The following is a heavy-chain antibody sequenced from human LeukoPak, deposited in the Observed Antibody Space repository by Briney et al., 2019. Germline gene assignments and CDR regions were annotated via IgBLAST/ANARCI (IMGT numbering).Heavy chain of an antibody. Sequence: ASVKVSCKASGYTFTGYYMHWVRQAPGQGLGWMGWINPNSGNTNYAQKLQGRVTMTTDTSTSTAYMELRSLRSDDTAVYYCARAKRDGYYYYYYMDVWGKGTTVTVSS. J-gene: IGHJ6*03. D-gene: IGHD5-24*01. CDR2: INPNSGNT. CDR3: ARAKRDGYYYYYYMDV. CDR1: GYTFTGYY. V-gene: IGHV1-18*04.